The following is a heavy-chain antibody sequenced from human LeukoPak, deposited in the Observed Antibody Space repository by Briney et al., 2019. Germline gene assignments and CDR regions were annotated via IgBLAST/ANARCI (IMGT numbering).Heavy chain of an antibody. V-gene: IGHV4-31*03. CDR3: ARDSSADAFDI. D-gene: IGHD3-22*01. J-gene: IGHJ3*02. CDR1: GGPISSGGYY. CDR2: IYYSGST. Sequence: SETLSLTCTVSGGPISSGGYYWSWIRQHPGKGLEWIGYIYYSGSTYYNPSLKSRVTISVDTSKNQFSLKLSSVTAADTAVYYCARDSSADAFDIWGQGTMVTVSS.